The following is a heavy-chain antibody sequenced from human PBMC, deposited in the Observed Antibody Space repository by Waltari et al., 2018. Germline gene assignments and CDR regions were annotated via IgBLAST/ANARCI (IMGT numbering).Heavy chain of an antibody. CDR2: ISAYNGNT. CDR3: AREGVEYSSASFWVDP. D-gene: IGHD6-6*01. Sequence: QVQLGQSGAEVKKPGASVRISCKASGYTFTSYGISWVRQAPGQGLEGMGWISAYNGNTNLGHKRHGRVTMNTDTSTSTAYMELRSLRSDDPAGYYCAREGVEYSSASFWVDPWGQGTLVTVSS. J-gene: IGHJ5*02. CDR1: GYTFTSYG. V-gene: IGHV1-18*01.